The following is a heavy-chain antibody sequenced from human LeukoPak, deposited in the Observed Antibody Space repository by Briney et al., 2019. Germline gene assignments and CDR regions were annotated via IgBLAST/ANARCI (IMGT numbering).Heavy chain of an antibody. V-gene: IGHV3-23*01. CDR3: ARGGYSYGYGFDP. D-gene: IGHD5-18*01. CDR2: ISGSGGST. Sequence: GGSLRLSCAASGFTVSSNYMSWDRQAPGKGLEWVSAISGSGGSTYYADSVKGRFTISRDNSKNTLYLQMNSLRAEDTAVYYCARGGYSYGYGFDPWGQGTLVTVSS. J-gene: IGHJ5*02. CDR1: GFTVSSNY.